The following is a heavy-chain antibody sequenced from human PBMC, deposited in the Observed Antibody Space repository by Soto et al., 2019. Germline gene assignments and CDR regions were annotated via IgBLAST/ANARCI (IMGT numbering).Heavy chain of an antibody. D-gene: IGHD3-22*01. CDR1: GFTFSSYA. J-gene: IGHJ4*02. CDR2: ISGSANNA. Sequence: GGSLRLSCAASGFTFSSYAMSWVRQAPGKGLEWISAISGSANNAYYADSVKGRFTISRDNSKNTLYLQMNSLRAEDTAVYYCAKDSYYYDSSGPFDYWGQGTLVTVSS. CDR3: AKDSYYYDSSGPFDY. V-gene: IGHV3-23*01.